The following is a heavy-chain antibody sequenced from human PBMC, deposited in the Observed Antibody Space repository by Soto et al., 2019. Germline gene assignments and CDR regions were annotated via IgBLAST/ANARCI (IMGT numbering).Heavy chain of an antibody. D-gene: IGHD4-4*01. Sequence: EVQLLESGGGLVQPGGSLRLSCAASGFTFSSYAMSWVRQAPGKGLEWVSAISGSGGSTYYADSVKGRFTISRDNSKNTLYLQMNSLRAEDTAVYYCAKVGMTTVTSPGGRDYWGQGTLVTVSS. CDR3: AKVGMTTVTSPGGRDY. V-gene: IGHV3-23*01. J-gene: IGHJ4*02. CDR1: GFTFSSYA. CDR2: ISGSGGST.